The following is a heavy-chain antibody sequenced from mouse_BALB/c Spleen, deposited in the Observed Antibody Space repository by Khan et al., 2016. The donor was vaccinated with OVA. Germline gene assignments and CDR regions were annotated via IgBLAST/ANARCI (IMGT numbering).Heavy chain of an antibody. CDR3: ARSGYGGFAY. J-gene: IGHJ3*01. CDR2: INPYNGVS. Sequence: EVQLQQSGPELVKPGDSMKISCKASGYSFTDYTLNWVKQSHGKTLEWIGLINPYNGVSNYNQKFKGKATLTVDKSSSTAYMELLSLTSEYSAVYYCARSGYGGFAYWGQGTLVTVSA. V-gene: IGHV1-18*01. CDR1: GYSFTDYT. D-gene: IGHD1-2*01.